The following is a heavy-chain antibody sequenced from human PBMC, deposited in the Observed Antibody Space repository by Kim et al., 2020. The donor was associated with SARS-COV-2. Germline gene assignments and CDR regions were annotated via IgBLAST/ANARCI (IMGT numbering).Heavy chain of an antibody. CDR2: IWYDGSNK. D-gene: IGHD3-16*02. CDR3: AREYDYVWGSYRYYAFDI. J-gene: IGHJ3*02. Sequence: GGSLRLSCAASGFTFSSYGMHWVRQAPGKGLEWVAVIWYDGSNKYYADSVKGRFTISRDNSKNTLYLQMNSLRAEDTAVYYCAREYDYVWGSYRYYAFDIWGQGTMVTVSS. V-gene: IGHV3-33*01. CDR1: GFTFSSYG.